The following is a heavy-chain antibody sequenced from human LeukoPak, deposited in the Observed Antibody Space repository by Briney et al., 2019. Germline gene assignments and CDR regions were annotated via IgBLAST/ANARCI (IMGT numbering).Heavy chain of an antibody. D-gene: IGHD6-6*01. CDR1: GGSFSGYY. J-gene: IGHJ6*03. CDR2: INHSGST. V-gene: IGHV4-34*01. Sequence: PSETLSLTCAVYGGSFSGYYWSWIRQPPGKGLEWIGEINHSGSTNYNPSLKSRVTISVDTSKNQFSLKLSSVTAADTAVYYCARVEYSRSNYYYYYMDVWGKGTTVTVSS. CDR3: ARVEYSRSNYYYYYMDV.